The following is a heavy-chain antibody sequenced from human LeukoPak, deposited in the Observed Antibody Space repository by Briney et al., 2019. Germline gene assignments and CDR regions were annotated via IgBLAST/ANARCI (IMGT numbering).Heavy chain of an antibody. CDR1: GGSISSYY. V-gene: IGHV4-59*01. J-gene: IGHJ4*02. D-gene: IGHD2-8*01. CDR2: IYYSGST. CDR3: ARVAADRGVFDY. Sequence: PSETLSLTCTVSGGSISSYYWSWIRQPPGKGLEWIGYIYYSGSTNYNPSLKSRVTISVDTSKNQFSLKLSSVTAADTAVYYCARVAADRGVFDYWGQGTLVTVSS.